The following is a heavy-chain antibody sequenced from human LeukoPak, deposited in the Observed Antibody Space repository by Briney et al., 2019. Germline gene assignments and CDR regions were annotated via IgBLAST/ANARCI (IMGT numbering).Heavy chain of an antibody. Sequence: GGSLRLSCAASGFTFDDYAMHWVRQAPGKGLEWVSGISWNSGSIGYADSVKGRFTISRDNAKNSLYLQMNSLRAEDTASYYCAKHSSSSGFVYWGQGTLVTVSS. V-gene: IGHV3-9*01. CDR2: ISWNSGSI. CDR1: GFTFDDYA. J-gene: IGHJ4*02. D-gene: IGHD6-6*01. CDR3: AKHSSSSGFVY.